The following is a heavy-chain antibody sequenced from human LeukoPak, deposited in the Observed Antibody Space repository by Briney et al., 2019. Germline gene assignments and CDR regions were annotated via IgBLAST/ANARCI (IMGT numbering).Heavy chain of an antibody. CDR3: ARERGSYFFDY. Sequence: SETLSLTCTVSGGSISSYYWSWIRQPAGKGLAWIGRIYTSGSTNYNPSLKSRVTMSVDTSKNQFSLKLSSVTAADTAVYYCARERGSYFFDYWGQGTLVTVSS. CDR2: IYTSGST. D-gene: IGHD1-26*01. V-gene: IGHV4-4*07. CDR1: GGSISSYY. J-gene: IGHJ4*02.